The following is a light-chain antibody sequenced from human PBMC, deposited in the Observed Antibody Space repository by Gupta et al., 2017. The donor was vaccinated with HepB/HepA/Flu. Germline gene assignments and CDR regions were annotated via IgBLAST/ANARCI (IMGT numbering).Light chain of an antibody. CDR3: SSFSDTTLIV. Sequence: SALTQPASVSGSPGQSITISCTATSSDVGDYNYVSWYQQHPGKAPKLLIYDVTNRTSGISNRFSGSKSGNTASLTISGRQAEDEADYYCSSFSDTTLIVFGGGTKVTVL. J-gene: IGLJ3*02. V-gene: IGLV2-14*01. CDR1: SSDVGDYNY. CDR2: DVT.